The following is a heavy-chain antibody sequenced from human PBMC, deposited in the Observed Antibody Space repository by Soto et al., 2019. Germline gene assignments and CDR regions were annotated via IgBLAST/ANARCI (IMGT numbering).Heavy chain of an antibody. CDR2: INHSGTI. D-gene: IGHD2-21*02. CDR3: ARADRTLVTSYSLDV. V-gene: IGHV4-34*01. J-gene: IGHJ6*02. CDR1: GGSFSGYY. Sequence: PSETLSLTCVVYGGSFSGYYWTWIRQPPGKGLEWIGEINHSGTINFNPSLKSRLTISLDTSKKHFSLKLSSVTDADTAAYYCARADRTLVTSYSLDVWGQGTTVTVSS.